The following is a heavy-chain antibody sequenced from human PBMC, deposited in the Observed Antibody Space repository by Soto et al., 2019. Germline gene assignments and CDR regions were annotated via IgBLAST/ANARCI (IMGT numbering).Heavy chain of an antibody. V-gene: IGHV2-5*02. CDR2: IYWDDDK. J-gene: IGHJ5*02. CDR1: GFSLTTRGVG. D-gene: IGHD3-16*01. Sequence: QITLKESGPTLVKPTQPLTLTCTFSGFSLTTRGVGVGWIRQPPEKALECLALIYWDDDKRYSPSLQSRLSITKDTSKNQVVLTMTNVDPVDTATYYCAHIPNYYQYDWFDPWGQGTLVSVSS. CDR3: AHIPNYYQYDWFDP.